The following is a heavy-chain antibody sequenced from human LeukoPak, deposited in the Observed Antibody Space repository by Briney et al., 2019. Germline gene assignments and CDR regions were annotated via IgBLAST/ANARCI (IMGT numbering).Heavy chain of an antibody. CDR3: AREKDYGSGSYFSYYFDY. D-gene: IGHD3-10*01. J-gene: IGHJ4*02. V-gene: IGHV3-48*04. CDR2: ISSSTTTI. Sequence: GGSLRLSCAASGFTFSDFPMNWVRQAPGKGLEWVSYISSSTTTIYYADSVKGRFTVSRDNAKNSLYLQMNSLRAEDTAVYYCAREKDYGSGSYFSYYFDYWGQGTLVTVSS. CDR1: GFTFSDFP.